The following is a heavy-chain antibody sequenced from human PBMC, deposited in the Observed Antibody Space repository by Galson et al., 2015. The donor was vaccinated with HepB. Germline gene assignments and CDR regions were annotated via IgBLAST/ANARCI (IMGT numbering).Heavy chain of an antibody. CDR2: ISYDGSNK. V-gene: IGHV3-30-3*01. CDR1: GFTFSSYA. CDR3: AKDPDPGIPPLYYFDY. D-gene: IGHD1-14*01. J-gene: IGHJ4*02. Sequence: SLRLSCAASGFTFSSYAMHWVRQAPGKGLEWVAVISYDGSNKYYADSVKGRFTISRDNSKNTLYLQMDSLRAEDTAVYYCAKDPDPGIPPLYYFDYWGQGTLVTVSS.